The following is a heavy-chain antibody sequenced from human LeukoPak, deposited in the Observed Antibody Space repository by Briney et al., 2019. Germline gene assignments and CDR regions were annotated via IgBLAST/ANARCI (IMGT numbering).Heavy chain of an antibody. V-gene: IGHV3-21*01. J-gene: IGHJ4*02. D-gene: IGHD2-15*01. CDR3: ARDISMVVAATSFDY. Sequence: GGSLRLSCAASGFTFSSYSMNWVRQAPGKGLEWVSSISSSSSYIYYADSVKGRFTISRDNAKNSLYLQMNSLRAEDTAVYYCARDISMVVAATSFDYWGQGTLVTVSS. CDR1: GFTFSSYS. CDR2: ISSSSSYI.